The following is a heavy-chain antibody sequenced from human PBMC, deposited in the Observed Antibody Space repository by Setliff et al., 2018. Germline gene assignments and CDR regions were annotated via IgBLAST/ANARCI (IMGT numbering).Heavy chain of an antibody. CDR2: ILGGGGNGGRGT. D-gene: IGHD1-26*01. CDR3: AKDRVPDNIWDFDS. Sequence: HPGGSLRLSCVGSGFSFSTYSMVWVRQAPGKGLQWVSGILGGGGNGGRGTIYADSVRGRFIISRDNSKNTLYLHMNSLRAEDTALYYCAKDRVPDNIWDFDSWGPGTLVTVSS. J-gene: IGHJ5*01. V-gene: IGHV3-23*01. CDR1: GFSFSTYS.